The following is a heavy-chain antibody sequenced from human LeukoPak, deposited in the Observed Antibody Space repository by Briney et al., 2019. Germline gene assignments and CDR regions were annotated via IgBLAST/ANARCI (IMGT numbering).Heavy chain of an antibody. CDR1: GFTFSSYA. D-gene: IGHD2-2*01. V-gene: IGHV3-20*04. Sequence: GGSLRLSCAASGFTFSSYAMSWVRQAPGKGLEWVAGVNSNGRSAGYAAAVRGRFTISRDNYKNSLYLDMGSLRLEDTAFYYCTRGYSTRHFPFDSWGQGTLVTVSS. J-gene: IGHJ4*02. CDR2: VNSNGRSA. CDR3: TRGYSTRHFPFDS.